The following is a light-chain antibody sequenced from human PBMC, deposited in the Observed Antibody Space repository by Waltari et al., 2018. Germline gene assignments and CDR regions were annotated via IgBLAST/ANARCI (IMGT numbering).Light chain of an antibody. CDR1: QRVSRW. CDR3: QKYGTLPAT. CDR2: GAS. Sequence: EIVLTQSPGTLSLSPGERATLSCRASQRVSRWLAWYQHKPGQHPRLLSYGASSRATGIPDRFSGSGSGTEFSITSSRLEPEDFEVYYCQKYGTLPATFGQGTRVEVK. V-gene: IGKV3-20*01. J-gene: IGKJ1*01.